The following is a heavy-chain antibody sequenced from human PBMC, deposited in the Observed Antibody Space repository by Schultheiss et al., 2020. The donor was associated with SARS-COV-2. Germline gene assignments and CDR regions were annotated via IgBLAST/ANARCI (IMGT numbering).Heavy chain of an antibody. J-gene: IGHJ4*02. CDR1: GGSISSYY. V-gene: IGHV4-4*07. D-gene: IGHD3-10*01. Sequence: SETLSLTCTVSGGSISSYYWSWIRQPAGKGLEWIGRIYTSGSTNYNPSLKSRVTISVDTSKNQFSLKLSSVTAADTAVYYCARRMYYYGSGSYHFDYWGQGTLVTVSS. CDR3: ARRMYYYGSGSYHFDY. CDR2: IYTSGST.